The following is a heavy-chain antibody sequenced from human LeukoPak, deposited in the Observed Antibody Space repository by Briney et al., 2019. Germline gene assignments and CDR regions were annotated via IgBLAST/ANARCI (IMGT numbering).Heavy chain of an antibody. J-gene: IGHJ5*01. CDR3: AKDDFITAGVFDS. CDR2: NSGSGNT. CDR1: GFTFSSYA. V-gene: IGHV3-23*01. Sequence: PGGSLRLSCAASGFTFSSYAMSWVRQAPGKGLEWVSGNSGSGNTYYADSVKGRFTISRDNSKNMLYLQMYRLRAEDTALYYCAKDDFITAGVFDSWGQGTLVTVSS. D-gene: IGHD3-22*01.